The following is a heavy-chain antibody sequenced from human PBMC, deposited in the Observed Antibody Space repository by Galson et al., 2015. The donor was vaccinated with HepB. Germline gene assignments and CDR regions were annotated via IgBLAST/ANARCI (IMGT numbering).Heavy chain of an antibody. CDR2: IYPGDSET. V-gene: IGHV5-51*01. Sequence: QSGAEVKKPGESLKISCKDSGHSFTSHWIGWVRQMPGKGLEWMGIIYPGDSETRYSPSFQGQVTISADKSVSTAYLQWSSLRASDTAIYYCARPPWGSPPRGPQPWGQGTLVTVSS. CDR1: GHSFTSHW. D-gene: IGHD7-27*01. CDR3: ARPPWGSPPRGPQP. J-gene: IGHJ5*02.